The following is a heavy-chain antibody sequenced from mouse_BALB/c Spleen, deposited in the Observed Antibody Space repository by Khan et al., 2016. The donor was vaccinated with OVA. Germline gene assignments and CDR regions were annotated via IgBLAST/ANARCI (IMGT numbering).Heavy chain of an antibody. CDR2: ISYSGNT. CDR1: GYSIASDYA. J-gene: IGHJ2*01. CDR3: ARVYGGDFDY. Sequence: QLEESGPGLVKPSQSLSLTRTVTGYSIASDYAWNWIRQFPGNKLEWMGFISYSGNTNYNPSLKSRISITRDTSKNQFFLQLNSVTSEDTATYYCARVYGGDFDYWGQGTTLTVSS. V-gene: IGHV3-2*02. D-gene: IGHD1-1*01.